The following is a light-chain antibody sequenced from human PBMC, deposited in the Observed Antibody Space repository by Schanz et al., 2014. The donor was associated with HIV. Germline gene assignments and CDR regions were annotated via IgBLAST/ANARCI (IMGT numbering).Light chain of an antibody. V-gene: IGKV3-20*01. CDR3: QQYGTPPWT. CDR2: GAS. Sequence: EIVLTQSPVILSLSPGERATLSCRASQTVSSNLAWYQQKPGQAPRLLIFGASTRATGIPDRFSGSDSGTDFTLTISRVEPEDYAVYYCQQYGTPPWTFGQGTRVEVK. CDR1: QTVSSN. J-gene: IGKJ1*01.